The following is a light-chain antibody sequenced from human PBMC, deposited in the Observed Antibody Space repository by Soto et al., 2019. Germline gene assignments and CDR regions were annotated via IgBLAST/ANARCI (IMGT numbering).Light chain of an antibody. CDR2: YDS. Sequence: SYELTQPPSVSVAPGDTARITCGGNNIRTKAVHWYQQEAGQAPVLVIDYDSDRPSGIPERFSGSNSGGTAILTISRVEAGDEADYYCQVWDSSTDHVEFGGGTKLTVL. CDR1: NIRTKA. V-gene: IGLV3-21*04. CDR3: QVWDSSTDHVE. J-gene: IGLJ2*01.